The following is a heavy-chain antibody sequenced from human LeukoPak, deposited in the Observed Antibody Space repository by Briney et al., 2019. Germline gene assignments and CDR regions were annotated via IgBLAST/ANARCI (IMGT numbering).Heavy chain of an antibody. CDR3: ASIHRRITIFGAARNAFDI. V-gene: IGHV3-23*01. J-gene: IGHJ3*02. CDR1: GFTFSSYA. Sequence: GGSLRLSCAASGFTFSSYAMSWVRQAPGKGLEWVSAISGSGGSTYYADSVKGRFTISRDNSKNTLYLQMNSLRAEDTAVYYCASIHRRITIFGAARNAFDIWGQGTMVTVSS. D-gene: IGHD3-3*01. CDR2: ISGSGGST.